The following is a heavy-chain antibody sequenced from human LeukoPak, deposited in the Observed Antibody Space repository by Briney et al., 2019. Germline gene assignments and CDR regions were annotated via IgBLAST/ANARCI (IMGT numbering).Heavy chain of an antibody. J-gene: IGHJ6*02. D-gene: IGHD3-22*01. CDR1: GGSISSYY. Sequence: SETLSLTCTVSGGSISSYYWSWIRQPPGKGLEWIGYIYYSGSTNYNPSLKSRVTMSVDTSKNQFSLKLSSVTAADTAVYYCAREGPVVTGYYYYYYGMDVWGQGTTVTVSS. CDR2: IYYSGST. CDR3: AREGPVVTGYYYYYYGMDV. V-gene: IGHV4-59*12.